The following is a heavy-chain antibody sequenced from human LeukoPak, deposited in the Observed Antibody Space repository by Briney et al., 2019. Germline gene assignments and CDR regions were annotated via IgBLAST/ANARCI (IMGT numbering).Heavy chain of an antibody. CDR1: GYSFTSYY. D-gene: IGHD3-22*01. J-gene: IGHJ4*02. V-gene: IGHV1-18*01. CDR2: SSAYNGKT. CDR3: ARGLYFHGSRGLDY. Sequence: ASVTVSFTASGYSFTSYYITWVRQAPGQGLEWMGWSSAYNGKTNFAPMLQGRVTMATDTSTSTAYMELRSLKSDDTAFYYCARGLYFHGSRGLDYWGQGTLVTVSS.